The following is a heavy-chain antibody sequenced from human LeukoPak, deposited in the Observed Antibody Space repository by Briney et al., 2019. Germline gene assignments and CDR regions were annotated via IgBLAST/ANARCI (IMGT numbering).Heavy chain of an antibody. J-gene: IGHJ4*02. V-gene: IGHV3-23*01. CDR3: ATAVKQQLAPDY. Sequence: GGSLRLSCAASGFTLRSYGMSWVRQAPGKGLEWVAGISGSGSTTYYADSVRGRFTVSRDNSKNTLYLQMNSLRVEDTAAYYCATAVKQQLAPDYWGQGTLVTVSS. CDR1: GFTLRSYG. D-gene: IGHD6-13*01. CDR2: ISGSGSTT.